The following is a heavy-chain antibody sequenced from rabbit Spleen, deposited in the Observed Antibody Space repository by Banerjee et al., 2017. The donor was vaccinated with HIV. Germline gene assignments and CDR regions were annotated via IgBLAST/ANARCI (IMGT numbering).Heavy chain of an antibody. J-gene: IGHJ4*01. CDR1: GVSLNDKDV. CDR2: IDVVKSDTS. CDR3: ARDSAGREDFNL. Sequence: EQLEESGGGLVKPEGSLTLTCKASGVSLNDKDVMCWVRQAPGKGLEWIACIDVVKSDTSYYASWAKGRFTISKTSSTTVTLQMTSLTAADTATYFCARDSAGREDFNLWGQGTLVTVS. D-gene: IGHD4-2*01. V-gene: IGHV1S45*01.